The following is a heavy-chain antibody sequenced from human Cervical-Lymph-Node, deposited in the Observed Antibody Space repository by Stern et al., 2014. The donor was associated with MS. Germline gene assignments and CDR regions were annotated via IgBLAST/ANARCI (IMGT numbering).Heavy chain of an antibody. CDR1: GDTFINFG. CDR3: ARDNDDNGMDV. V-gene: IGHV1-69*01. D-gene: IGHD1-1*01. CDR2: FSHIFGTT. J-gene: IGHJ6*02. Sequence: QVQLVQSGAEVKKPGSSVKVSCTVSGDTFINFGISWVRQAPGQGLEWMGGFSHIFGTTEYVEKFQGRLTINADESATTVYMELSSLRSEDTAVYYCARDNDDNGMDVWGQGTTVTVSS.